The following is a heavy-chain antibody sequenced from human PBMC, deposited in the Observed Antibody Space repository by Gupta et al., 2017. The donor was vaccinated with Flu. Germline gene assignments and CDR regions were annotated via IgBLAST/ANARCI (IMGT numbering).Heavy chain of an antibody. Sequence: EVHLVESGGGLVQPGGSLKLSCAASGFTFSGPAMHWVRQASGKGLEWIGRIRSIANNYATAYAASVQGRFTISRDDSENTAYLQMNSLKAEDTAVYYCTRWAHTYGWYFDYWGQGALVTVSS. V-gene: IGHV3-73*01. D-gene: IGHD4-17*01. CDR1: GFTFSGPA. J-gene: IGHJ4*02. CDR3: TRWAHTYGWYFDY. CDR2: IRSIANNYAT.